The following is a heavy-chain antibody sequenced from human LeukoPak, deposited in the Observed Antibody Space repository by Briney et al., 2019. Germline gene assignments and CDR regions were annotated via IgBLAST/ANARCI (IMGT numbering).Heavy chain of an antibody. Sequence: GGSLRLSCAASGFTFSSYWMHWVRQAPGKGLVWVSRINTDGSSTSYADSVKGRFTISRDSAKNTLYLQMNSLRAEDTAVYYCAPRRDSSGYYPFDYWGQGTLVTVSS. D-gene: IGHD3-22*01. CDR2: INTDGSST. CDR3: APRRDSSGYYPFDY. CDR1: GFTFSSYW. V-gene: IGHV3-74*01. J-gene: IGHJ4*02.